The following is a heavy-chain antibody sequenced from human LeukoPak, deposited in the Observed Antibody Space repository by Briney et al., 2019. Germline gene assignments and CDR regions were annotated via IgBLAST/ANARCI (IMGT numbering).Heavy chain of an antibody. CDR1: GDSFSSYY. Sequence: SETLSLTCTVSGDSFSSYYWSWIRQPPGKGLEWIGYISYSGSTDYNPSLKSRVIVSVDTSKNQFSLKVRSVTAADTAVYYCARILWSGYYLDSWGQGTLVTVSS. D-gene: IGHD3-3*01. CDR3: ARILWSGYYLDS. V-gene: IGHV4-59*01. CDR2: ISYSGST. J-gene: IGHJ4*02.